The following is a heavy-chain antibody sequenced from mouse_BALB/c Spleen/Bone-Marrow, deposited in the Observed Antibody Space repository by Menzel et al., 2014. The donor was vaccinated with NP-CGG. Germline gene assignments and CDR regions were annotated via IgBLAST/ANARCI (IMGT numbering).Heavy chain of an antibody. J-gene: IGHJ3*01. CDR3: TRAPIYYAYGAY. Sequence: LQESGSELVRPGASVKLSCKASGYTFTSYWMHWVKQRPGQGLEWIGNIYPGSSTTNYDVKFKSKATLTVDTSSSTAYMQLSSLTSEDSAVYYCTRAPIYYAYGAYWGQGTLVTVSA. D-gene: IGHD2-2*01. CDR1: GYTFTSYW. CDR2: IYPGSSTT. V-gene: IGHV1S22*01.